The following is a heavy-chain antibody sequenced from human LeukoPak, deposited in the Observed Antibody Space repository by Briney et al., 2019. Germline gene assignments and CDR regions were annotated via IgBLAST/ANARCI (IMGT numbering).Heavy chain of an antibody. J-gene: IGHJ2*01. V-gene: IGHV4-59*01. Sequence: SETLSLTCTVSGGSIGSYYWSWIRQPPGKGLEWIGYIYYSGSTNYNPSLKSRVTISVDTSKNQFSLKLSSVTAADTAVYYCAKKNWYFDLWGRGTLVTVSS. CDR3: AKKNWYFDL. CDR2: IYYSGST. CDR1: GGSIGSYY.